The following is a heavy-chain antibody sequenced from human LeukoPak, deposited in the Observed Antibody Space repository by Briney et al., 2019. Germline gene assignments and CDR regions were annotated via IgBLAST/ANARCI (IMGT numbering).Heavy chain of an antibody. CDR3: AKVSDSGYDQDDY. J-gene: IGHJ4*02. CDR1: GFTFSSYA. V-gene: IGHV3-23*01. CDR2: ISGSGGST. Sequence: GGSLRLSCAASGFTFSSYAMSWVRQAPGKGLEWVSAISGSGGSTYYTDSVKGRFTISRDNSKNTLYLQMNSLRAEDTAVYYCAKVSDSGYDQDDYWGQGTLVTVSS. D-gene: IGHD5-12*01.